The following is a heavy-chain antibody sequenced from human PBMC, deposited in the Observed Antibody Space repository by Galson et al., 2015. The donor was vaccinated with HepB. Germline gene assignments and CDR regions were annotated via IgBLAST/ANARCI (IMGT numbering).Heavy chain of an antibody. CDR3: VTVPLYYYDSGGRPYYFNY. J-gene: IGHJ4*02. CDR2: IFPIFGTA. CDR1: GGTFKTYA. D-gene: IGHD3-22*01. V-gene: IGHV1-69*13. Sequence: SVKVSCKASGGTFKTYAISWVRQAPGLGLEWMGGIFPIFGTANYAQSFQGRVTIIADASTSTVYMELSSLISEDTAVYYCVTVPLYYYDSGGRPYYFNYWGQGTLVTVSS.